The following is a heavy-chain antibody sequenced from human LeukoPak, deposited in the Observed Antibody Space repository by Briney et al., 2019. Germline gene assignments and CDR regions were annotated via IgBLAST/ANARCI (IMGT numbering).Heavy chain of an antibody. CDR3: ARTLITSGSYDY. D-gene: IGHD1-14*01. J-gene: IGHJ4*02. Sequence: SVTVSFTSSGGTFSIYAISWVRQAPGQGLEWMGRIIPIFGTANYAQKFQGRVTITADKSTSTAYMELSSLRSEDTAVYYCARTLITSGSYDYWGQGTLVTASS. V-gene: IGHV1-69*06. CDR1: GGTFSIYA. CDR2: IIPIFGTA.